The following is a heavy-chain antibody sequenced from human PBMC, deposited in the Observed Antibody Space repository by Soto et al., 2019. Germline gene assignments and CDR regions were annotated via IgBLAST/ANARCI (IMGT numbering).Heavy chain of an antibody. CDR1: GFTFSSYS. CDR2: ISSSSSYI. CDR3: ARDSHWNYLDY. D-gene: IGHD1-1*01. Sequence: EVQLVESGGGLVKPGGSLRLSCAASGFTFSSYSMNWVRQAPGKGLEWVSSISSSSSYIYYADSVKGRFTISRDNAKNSLDLHMNCLRAEDTAVYYCARDSHWNYLDYWGQGTLVTVSS. J-gene: IGHJ4*02. V-gene: IGHV3-21*01.